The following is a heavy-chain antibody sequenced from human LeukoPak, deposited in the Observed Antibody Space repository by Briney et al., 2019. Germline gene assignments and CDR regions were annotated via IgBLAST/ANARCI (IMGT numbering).Heavy chain of an antibody. V-gene: IGHV4-39*01. CDR2: IYYSGST. Sequence: PSETLSLTCTVSGGSISSSSYYWGWIRQPPGKGLEWIGSIYYSGSTYYNPSLKSRVTISVDTSKNQFSLKLSSVTAADTAVYYCARFGDYSSGWAIDYWGQGTLVTVSS. D-gene: IGHD6-19*01. CDR3: ARFGDYSSGWAIDY. CDR1: GGSISSSSYY. J-gene: IGHJ4*02.